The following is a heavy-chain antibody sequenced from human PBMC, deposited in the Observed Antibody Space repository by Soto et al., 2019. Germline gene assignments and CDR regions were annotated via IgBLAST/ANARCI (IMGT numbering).Heavy chain of an antibody. CDR3: ASPGTVVTPSTFDY. CDR2: IYYSGST. CDR1: GGSISSSSYY. J-gene: IGHJ4*02. V-gene: IGHV4-39*01. Sequence: PSETLSLTCAVSGGSISSSSYYWGWIRQPPGKGLEWIGSIYYSGSTYYNPSLNSRVTISVDTSKNQFSLKLSSVTAADTAVYYCASPGTVVTPSTFDYWGQGALVTVS. D-gene: IGHD2-21*02.